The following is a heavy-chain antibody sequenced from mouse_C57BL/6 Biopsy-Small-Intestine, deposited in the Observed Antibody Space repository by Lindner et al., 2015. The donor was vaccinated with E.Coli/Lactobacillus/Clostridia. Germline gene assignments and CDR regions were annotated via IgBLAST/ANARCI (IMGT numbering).Heavy chain of an antibody. Sequence: NDVLCHWVKQRPEQGLEWIGWVDPENGDTEYASKFQGKATITADTSSNTAYLQLSSLTSEDTAVYYCVVSYDYLDYWGQGTTLTVSS. CDR1: NDVL. CDR2: VDPENGDT. D-gene: IGHD2-4*01. V-gene: IGHV14-4*01. J-gene: IGHJ2*01. CDR3: VVSYDYLDY.